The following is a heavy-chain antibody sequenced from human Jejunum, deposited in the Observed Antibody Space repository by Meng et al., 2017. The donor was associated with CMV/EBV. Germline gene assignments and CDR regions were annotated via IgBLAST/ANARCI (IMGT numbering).Heavy chain of an antibody. Sequence: EVHVVESGGGLVSPGGSLRLSCAASGFNFRNYWMHWVRQEPGKGPLWVSRITDDGTTNYADFVQGRFTISRDNAKNTVYLQMNSLRAEDTGIYYCTGLDYWGQGTLVTVSS. CDR3: TGLDY. J-gene: IGHJ4*02. CDR2: ITDDGTT. V-gene: IGHV3-74*01. CDR1: GFNFRNYW.